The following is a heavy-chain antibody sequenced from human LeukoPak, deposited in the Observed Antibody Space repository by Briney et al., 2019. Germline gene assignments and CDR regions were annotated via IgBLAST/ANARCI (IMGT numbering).Heavy chain of an antibody. CDR1: GGSISSYY. J-gene: IGHJ3*02. CDR2: IYYSGST. Sequence: PSETLSLTCTVSGGSISSYYWSWIRQPPGKGLEWIGYIYYSGSTNYNPSLKSRVTISVDTSKNQFSLKLSPVTAADTAVYYCARADRRVFVAAAGPDAFDIWGQGTMVTVSS. CDR3: ARADRRVFVAAAGPDAFDI. V-gene: IGHV4-59*01. D-gene: IGHD6-13*01.